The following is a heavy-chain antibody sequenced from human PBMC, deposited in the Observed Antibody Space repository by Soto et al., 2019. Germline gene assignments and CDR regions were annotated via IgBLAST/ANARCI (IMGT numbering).Heavy chain of an antibody. J-gene: IGHJ6*02. D-gene: IGHD6-6*01. CDR1: GGSISSGGYF. Sequence: QVQLQESGPGLVKPSQTLSLTWTVSGGSISSGGYFWIWIRQHPGKGLEWIGFIYYSASTYYKPSLTSRVTISVDTSKNQLSLKLSSVTAADTAVYYCAREGAAPYYYYGMDVWGQWSTVTVS. CDR2: IYYSAST. CDR3: AREGAAPYYYYGMDV. V-gene: IGHV4-31*02.